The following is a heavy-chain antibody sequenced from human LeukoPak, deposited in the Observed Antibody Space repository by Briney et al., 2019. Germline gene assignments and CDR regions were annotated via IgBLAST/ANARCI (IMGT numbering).Heavy chain of an antibody. J-gene: IGHJ6*03. Sequence: SETLSLTCTVSGYSISSGYYWGWIRQPPGKGLEWIGSIYHSGSTYYSPSLKSRVTISVDTSKNQFSLKLSSVTAADTAVYYCARVQATATSKQRYYMDVWGKGTTVTVSS. D-gene: IGHD1-26*01. V-gene: IGHV4-38-2*02. CDR3: ARVQATATSKQRYYMDV. CDR1: GYSISSGYY. CDR2: IYHSGST.